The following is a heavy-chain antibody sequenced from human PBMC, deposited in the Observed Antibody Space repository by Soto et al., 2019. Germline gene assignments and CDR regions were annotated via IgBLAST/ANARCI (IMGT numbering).Heavy chain of an antibody. V-gene: IGHV3-11*05. CDR3: ASPVLWFGEDG. Sequence: QVQLVESGGGLVKPGGSLRLSCAASGFTFSDYYMSWIRQAPGKGLEWVSYISSSSSYTNYADSVKGLFTISRDNAQNSLFLQMNSLRAEDTAVYFCASPVLWFGEDGWGQGTLVTVSS. CDR1: GFTFSDYY. D-gene: IGHD3-10*01. CDR2: ISSSSSYT. J-gene: IGHJ4*02.